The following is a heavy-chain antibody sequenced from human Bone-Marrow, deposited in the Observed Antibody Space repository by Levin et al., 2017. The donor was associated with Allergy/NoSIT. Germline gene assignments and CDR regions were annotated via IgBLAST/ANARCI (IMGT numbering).Heavy chain of an antibody. CDR2: IKKDGSEK. Sequence: GGSLRLSCAGSGFSFDDFWMNWVRQAPGKGLEWVANIKKDGSEKNYVDSVRGRFTISRDNAKNSPYLQMNSLRAEDTAVYYCAREYYDFWCGSIDSWGQGTLVTVSS. V-gene: IGHV3-7*01. J-gene: IGHJ4*02. CDR1: GFSFDDFW. CDR3: AREYYDFWCGSIDS. D-gene: IGHD3-3*01.